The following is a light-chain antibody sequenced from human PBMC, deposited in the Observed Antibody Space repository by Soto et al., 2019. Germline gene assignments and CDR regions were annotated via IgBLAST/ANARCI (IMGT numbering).Light chain of an antibody. CDR2: GAS. CDR1: QSVSSSY. J-gene: IGKJ5*01. Sequence: EIVLTQSPGTLSLSPGERATLSCRASQSVSSSYLAWYQQKPGQAPRPLIYGASNRATGIPDRFSGSGSGTDFTLTISRLEPEDFAVYYCQYYGSSITFGQGTRLEIK. CDR3: QYYGSSIT. V-gene: IGKV3-20*01.